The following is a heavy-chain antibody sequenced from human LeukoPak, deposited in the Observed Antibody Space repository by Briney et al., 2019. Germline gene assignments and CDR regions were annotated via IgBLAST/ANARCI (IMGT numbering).Heavy chain of an antibody. D-gene: IGHD6-19*01. V-gene: IGHV3-53*01. J-gene: IGHJ4*02. CDR3: ARGLRYSSGWFHFDY. Sequence: GGSLRLSCAASGFTVSTNYMSWVRQAPGKGLEWVSVIYSGGSTYYADSVKGRFTISRDNSKNTLYLQVNSLRAEDTAVYYCARGLRYSSGWFHFDYWGQGTLVTVSS. CDR1: GFTVSTNY. CDR2: IYSGGST.